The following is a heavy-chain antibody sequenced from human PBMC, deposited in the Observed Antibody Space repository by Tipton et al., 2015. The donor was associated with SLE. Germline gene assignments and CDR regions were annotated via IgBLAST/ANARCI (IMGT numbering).Heavy chain of an antibody. CDR2: INHSGST. J-gene: IGHJ2*01. CDR1: GGSFSGYY. CDR3: ARDLGAGWGGHWYFDL. Sequence: TLSLTCAVYGGSFSGYYWSWIRPPPGKGLEWIGEINHSGSTNYNPSLKSRVTISVDTSKNQFSLKLSSVTTADTAVYYCARDLGAGWGGHWYFDLWGRGTLLTVSS. D-gene: IGHD3-16*01. V-gene: IGHV4-34*01.